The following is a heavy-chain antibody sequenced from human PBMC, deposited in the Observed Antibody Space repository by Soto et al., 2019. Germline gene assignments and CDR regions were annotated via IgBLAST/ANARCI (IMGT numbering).Heavy chain of an antibody. D-gene: IGHD6-6*01. CDR3: ARDLVIPGVYSSSYYYYGMDV. J-gene: IGHJ6*02. V-gene: IGHV4-59*01. CDR1: GGSISSYY. CDR2: IYYSGST. Sequence: SKTLSLTCTVSGGSISSYYWSWIRQPPGKGLEWIGYIYYSGSTNYNPSLKSRVTISVDTSKNQFSLKLSSVTAADTAVYYCARDLVIPGVYSSSYYYYGMDVWGQGTTVTVSS.